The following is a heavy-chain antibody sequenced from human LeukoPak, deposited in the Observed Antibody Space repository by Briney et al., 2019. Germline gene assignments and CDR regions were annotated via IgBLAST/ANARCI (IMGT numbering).Heavy chain of an antibody. V-gene: IGHV3-23*01. CDR2: ISGSDGST. J-gene: IGHJ4*02. CDR1: GFIFSNYA. D-gene: IGHD2-15*01. Sequence: GGSLRLSCAASGFIFSNYALTWVRQAPGKGLEWVSVISGSDGSTYYADSVKGRFTISRDNSKNTLDLQMNSLRAEDTAVYYCAKSKVVAATMGRFDYWGQGTLVTVSS. CDR3: AKSKVVAATMGRFDY.